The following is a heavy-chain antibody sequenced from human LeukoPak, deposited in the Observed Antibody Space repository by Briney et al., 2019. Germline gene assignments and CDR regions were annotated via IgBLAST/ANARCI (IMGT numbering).Heavy chain of an antibody. J-gene: IGHJ3*02. CDR1: GFTFSNYN. Sequence: GGSLRLSCAASGFTFSNYNMNWVRQAPGKGLEWISCISSSSSTKNYADSVKGRFTVSRDNAWNSLCLQMNSLRAEDTAVYYCARLMDRARRDAFDIWGHGTMVTVSS. CDR3: ARLMDRARRDAFDI. V-gene: IGHV3-48*01. CDR2: ISSSSSTK. D-gene: IGHD2-2*03.